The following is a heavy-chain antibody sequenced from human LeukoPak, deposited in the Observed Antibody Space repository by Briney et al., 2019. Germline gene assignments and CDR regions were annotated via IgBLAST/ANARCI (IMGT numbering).Heavy chain of an antibody. CDR3: ARGVVPASWPLFDH. J-gene: IGHJ4*02. D-gene: IGHD2-2*01. CDR1: GGSISSYY. Sequence: SETLSLTCTVSGGSISSYYWSWIRQPPGKGLEWIGYIYYSGSTNYNPSLKSRVTISVDTSKSQFSLKLSSVTAADTAVYYCARGVVPASWPLFDHWGQGTLVTVSS. V-gene: IGHV4-59*01. CDR2: IYYSGST.